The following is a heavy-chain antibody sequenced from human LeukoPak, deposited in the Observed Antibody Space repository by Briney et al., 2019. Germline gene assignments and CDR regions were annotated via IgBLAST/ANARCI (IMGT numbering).Heavy chain of an antibody. J-gene: IGHJ5*02. D-gene: IGHD4-17*01. V-gene: IGHV4-59*01. CDR1: GGSISSYY. CDR2: IYYSGST. Sequence: PSETLSLTCTVSGGSISSYYWSWIRQPPGKGLEWIGYIYYSGSTNYNPSLKSRVTISVDTSKNQFSLKLSSVTAADTAVYYCARTTVKTGWFDPWGQGTLVTVSS. CDR3: ARTTVKTGWFDP.